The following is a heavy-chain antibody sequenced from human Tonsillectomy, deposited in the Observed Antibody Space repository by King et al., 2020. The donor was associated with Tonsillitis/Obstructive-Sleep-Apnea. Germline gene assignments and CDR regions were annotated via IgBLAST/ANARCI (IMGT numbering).Heavy chain of an antibody. CDR3: ASTKNGNFRWDY. CDR1: GNKFSSYW. D-gene: IGHD4-23*01. J-gene: IGHJ4*02. V-gene: IGHV5-51*01. Sequence: VQLVESGPEMKEPGGSLKISCQGSGNKFSSYWIGWVRQMPGKGLEWMGIIYLADSNTKYSPSFQGQVTISADKSINTAFLQWSSLKASDTATYYCASTKNGNFRWDYWGQGTLVTVSS. CDR2: IYLADSNT.